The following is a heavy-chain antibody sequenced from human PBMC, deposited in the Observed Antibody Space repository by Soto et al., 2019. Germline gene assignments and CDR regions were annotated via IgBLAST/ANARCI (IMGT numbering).Heavy chain of an antibody. Sequence: LKISCQVSGYTFTIYWIGWVRQMPGKGLEWMGIIYPSDSDTRYSPSFQGQVTISADQSINTAYLQWDSLKASDTAIYYCARPANTVADHFDLWGQGTPVTVSS. D-gene: IGHD4-17*01. CDR2: IYPSDSDT. J-gene: IGHJ4*02. CDR1: GYTFTIYW. CDR3: ARPANTVADHFDL. V-gene: IGHV5-51*01.